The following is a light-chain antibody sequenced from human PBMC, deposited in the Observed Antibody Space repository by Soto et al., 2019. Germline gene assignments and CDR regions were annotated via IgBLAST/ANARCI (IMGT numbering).Light chain of an antibody. V-gene: IGKV3-11*01. CDR2: DAS. CDR1: QSVSSY. CDR3: QQRSNLPFT. J-gene: IGKJ4*01. Sequence: EIVLTQSPATLSLSPGERATLSCRASQSVSSYFAWYQQKPGQAPRLLIYDASNRATGILARFSGSVSGTYFTLTISSLEPEDFAAYYCQQRSNLPFTFGGGTKVEIK.